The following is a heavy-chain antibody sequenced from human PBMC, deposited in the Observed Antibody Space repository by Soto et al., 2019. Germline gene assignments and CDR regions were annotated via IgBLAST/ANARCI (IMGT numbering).Heavy chain of an antibody. Sequence: RDPWTAAGGTIINYAVTWVRQAPGKGLEWVAYISGGGGSTYYADSVKGRFTISRDNSKNTLYLQMNSLRAEDTALYYCANMHSCFAYWRHGTLVPVSS. J-gene: IGHJ4*01. CDR3: ANMHSCFAY. CDR2: ISGGGGST. CDR1: GGTIINYA. D-gene: IGHD2-15*01. V-gene: IGHV3-23*01.